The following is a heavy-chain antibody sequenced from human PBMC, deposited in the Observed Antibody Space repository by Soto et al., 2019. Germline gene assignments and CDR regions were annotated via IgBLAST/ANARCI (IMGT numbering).Heavy chain of an antibody. D-gene: IGHD6-19*01. CDR1: GFTFSNAW. V-gene: IGHV3-15*01. Sequence: EVQLVESGGGLVKPGGSLRLSCAASGFTFSNAWMSWVRQAPGGGLEWVGRIKRNTDGGTTDYAAPVKGRFAVSRDDSKSTLYLQMNCLKSEDTAVYYCTTVDAVVLNWGQGILVTVSS. J-gene: IGHJ4*02. CDR2: IKRNTDGGTT. CDR3: TTVDAVVLN.